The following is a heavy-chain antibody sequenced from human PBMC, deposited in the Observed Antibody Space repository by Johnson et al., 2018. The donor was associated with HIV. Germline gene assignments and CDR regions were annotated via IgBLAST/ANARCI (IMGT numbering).Heavy chain of an antibody. Sequence: VQLVESGGGLVQPGGSLRLSCAASGFTFSSYAMHWVRQAPGKGLEWVAVISSDGSNKYYADSVKGRFTISRDNSKNTLYLQMKLLRAEDTAVYYCARDRELLRADDAFDIWGQGTMVTVSS. J-gene: IGHJ3*02. CDR1: GFTFSSYA. V-gene: IGHV3-30*04. CDR2: ISSDGSNK. D-gene: IGHD1-26*01. CDR3: ARDRELLRADDAFDI.